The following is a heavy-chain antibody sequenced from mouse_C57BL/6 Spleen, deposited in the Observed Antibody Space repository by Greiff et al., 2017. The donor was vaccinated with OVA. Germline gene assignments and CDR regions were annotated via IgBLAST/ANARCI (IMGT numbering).Heavy chain of an antibody. CDR2: IDPEDGET. V-gene: IGHV14-2*01. Sequence: EVQLQQSGAELVKPGASVKLSCTASGFNIKDYYMHWVKQRTEQGLEWIGRIDPEDGETKYAQKFKGKATITADTSSNTAYLQLSSLTSEDAAVYYFSRIVSTVVADYWGQGTTLTVSS. D-gene: IGHD1-1*01. J-gene: IGHJ2*01. CDR3: SRIVSTVVADY. CDR1: GFNIKDYY.